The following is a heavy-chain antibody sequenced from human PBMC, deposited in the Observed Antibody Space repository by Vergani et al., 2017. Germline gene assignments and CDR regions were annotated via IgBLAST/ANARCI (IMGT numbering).Heavy chain of an antibody. CDR1: GFTFSSYS. J-gene: IGHJ6*02. D-gene: IGHD2-21*01. CDR3: TTDPRYCGDGSCXWLRDHHYYGMDV. Sequence: EVQLVESGGGLVKPGGSLRLSFAASGFTFSSYSMNWVAQAPGRGLEWVGRIKSTFDRGTTDYAAAVKGRFTISRDDSKNTLFLQMNGLKTEDIGVYYCTTDPRYCGDGSCXWLRDHHYYGMDVWGQGTTVTVSS. V-gene: IGHV3-15*07. CDR2: IKSTFDRGTT.